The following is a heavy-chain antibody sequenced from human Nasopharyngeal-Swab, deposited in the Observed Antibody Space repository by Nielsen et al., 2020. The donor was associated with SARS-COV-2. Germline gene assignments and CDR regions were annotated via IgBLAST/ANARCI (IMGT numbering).Heavy chain of an antibody. CDR1: GGSISSSSYY. Sequence: SETLSFTCTVSGGSISSSSYYWGWIRQPPGKGLEWIGSIYYSGSTYYNPSLKSRVTISVDTSKNQFSLKLSSVTAADTAVYYCARHRYSSSWSWYFDYWGQGTLVTVSS. J-gene: IGHJ4*02. D-gene: IGHD6-13*01. CDR2: IYYSGST. CDR3: ARHRYSSSWSWYFDY. V-gene: IGHV4-39*01.